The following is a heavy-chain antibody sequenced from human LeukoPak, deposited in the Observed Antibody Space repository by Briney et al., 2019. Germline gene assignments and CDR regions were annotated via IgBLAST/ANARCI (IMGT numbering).Heavy chain of an antibody. J-gene: IGHJ6*02. V-gene: IGHV4-59*08. Sequence: SETLSLTCTVSGGSISSYYWSWIRQPPGKGLEWIGYIYYSGSTNYNPSLKSRVTISVDTSKNQFSLKLSSVTAADTAVYYCARLQRGYCTNGVCYQTVYYYGMDVWGQGTTVTVSS. D-gene: IGHD2-8*01. CDR3: ARLQRGYCTNGVCYQTVYYYGMDV. CDR1: GGSISSYY. CDR2: IYYSGST.